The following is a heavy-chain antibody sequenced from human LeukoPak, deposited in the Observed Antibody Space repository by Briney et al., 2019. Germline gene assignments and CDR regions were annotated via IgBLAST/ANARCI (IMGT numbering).Heavy chain of an antibody. V-gene: IGHV4-4*02. CDR3: ARSTFRYGDYEPFDY. Sequence: PSETLSLTCAVSGGSISSSNWWRWVRQPPGKGLEWIGEIYHSGSTNYNPSLKSRVTISVDKSKNQFSLKLSSVTAADTAVYYCARSTFRYGDYEPFDYWGQGTLVTVSS. CDR2: IYHSGST. D-gene: IGHD4-17*01. CDR1: GGSISSSNW. J-gene: IGHJ4*02.